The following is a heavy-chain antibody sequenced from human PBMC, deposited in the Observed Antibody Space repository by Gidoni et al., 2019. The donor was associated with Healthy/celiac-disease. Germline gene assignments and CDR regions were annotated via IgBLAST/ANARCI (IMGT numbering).Heavy chain of an antibody. CDR1: GYTLTELS. V-gene: IGHV1-24*01. CDR3: ATDLGGYNYFDY. D-gene: IGHD5-12*01. CDR2: FDPEDGET. J-gene: IGHJ4*02. Sequence: GKVSCKVSGYTLTELSMHWVRQAPGKGLEWMGGFDPEDGETIYAQKFQGRVTMTEDTSTDTAYMELSSLRSEDTAVYYCATDLGGYNYFDYWGQGTLVTVSS.